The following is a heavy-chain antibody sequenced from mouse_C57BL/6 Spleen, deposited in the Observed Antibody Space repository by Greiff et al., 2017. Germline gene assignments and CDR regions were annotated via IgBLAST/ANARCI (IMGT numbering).Heavy chain of an antibody. J-gene: IGHJ2*01. CDR3: TTGTGRYFDY. CDR2: IDPSDSDT. V-gene: IGHV1-52*01. CDR1: GYTFTSYW. Sequence: QVHVKQPGAELVRPGSSVKLSCKASGYTFTSYWMQWVKQRPVQGLEWIGNIDPSDSDTHYNQKFKDKATLTVDKSASTAYMEISSLTNEYSAVYYCTTGTGRYFDYWGQGTTLTVSA. D-gene: IGHD4-1*01.